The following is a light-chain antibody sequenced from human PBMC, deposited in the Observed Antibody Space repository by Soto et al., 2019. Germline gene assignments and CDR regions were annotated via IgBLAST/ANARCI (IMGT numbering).Light chain of an antibody. CDR2: LEGSGSY. CDR3: ETWDSNAWV. V-gene: IGLV4-60*02. J-gene: IGLJ3*02. CDR1: SGHSSYI. Sequence: QSVLTQSSSASASLGSSVKLTCTLSSGHSSYIIAWHQQRPGKAPRYLMKLEGSGSYNKGSGVPDRFSGSSSGADRYLTISNLQFEEEADYYCETWDSNAWVFGGGTKLTVL.